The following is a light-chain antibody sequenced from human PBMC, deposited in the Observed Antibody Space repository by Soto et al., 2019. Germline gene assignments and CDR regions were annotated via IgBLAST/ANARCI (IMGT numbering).Light chain of an antibody. V-gene: IGKV1-39*01. Sequence: EIQITNPPSSRSESAGDRVTITCRASQAISTYLNWYQQKPGKAPKLLIYAASSLQSGVPSRCSGSGSETDFTLTISSLQPEDVATYSCQQSYSTTWTFGEGTKVDIK. CDR3: QQSYSTTWT. J-gene: IGKJ1*01. CDR2: AAS. CDR1: QAISTY.